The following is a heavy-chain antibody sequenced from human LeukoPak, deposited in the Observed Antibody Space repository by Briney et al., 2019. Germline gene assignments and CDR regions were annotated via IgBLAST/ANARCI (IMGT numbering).Heavy chain of an antibody. Sequence: SETLSLACTVSGASISSYYWSWIRQPPGKGLEWIWHIFYSGSTNYNPSLKSRVTISIDTSKNQFSLNLSSVTAADTAVYYCARGYTYGFPDYWGQGSLVTVSS. V-gene: IGHV4-59*01. CDR3: ARGYTYGFPDY. D-gene: IGHD5-18*01. J-gene: IGHJ4*02. CDR2: IFYSGST. CDR1: GASISSYY.